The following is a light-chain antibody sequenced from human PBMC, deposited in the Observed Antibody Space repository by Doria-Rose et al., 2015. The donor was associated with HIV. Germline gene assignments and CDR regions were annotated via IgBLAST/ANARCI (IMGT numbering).Light chain of an antibody. CDR3: HQYGTSWT. CDR1: QSFRSTY. V-gene: IGKV3-20*01. J-gene: IGKJ1*01. Sequence: DIVMTQSPGTLSLSPGERATLSCSASQSFRSTYLAWYQQKPGQAPSLLIYDGSNRATGIPDRFSASGSATDFPLTINRLEPEDFALYYCHQYGTSWTFGQGTKVEI. CDR2: DGS.